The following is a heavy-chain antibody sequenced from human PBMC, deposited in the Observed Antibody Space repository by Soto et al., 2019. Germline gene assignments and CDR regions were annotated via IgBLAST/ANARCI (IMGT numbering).Heavy chain of an antibody. D-gene: IGHD6-13*01. CDR3: ARESESSPMLNFDY. J-gene: IGHJ4*02. CDR1: GGTFSSYA. Sequence: ASVKVSCKASGGTFSSYAISWVRQAPGQGLEWMGGIIPIFGIANYAQKFQGRVTITADKSTSTAYMELSSLRSEDTAVYFCARESESSPMLNFDYWGQGTLVTVSS. V-gene: IGHV1-69*10. CDR2: IIPIFGIA.